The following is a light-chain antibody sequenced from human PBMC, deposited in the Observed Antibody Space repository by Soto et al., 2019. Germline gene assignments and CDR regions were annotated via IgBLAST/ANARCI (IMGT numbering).Light chain of an antibody. J-gene: IGKJ3*01. CDR2: GAS. CDR1: QGIINY. V-gene: IGKV1-9*01. CDR3: QQLFMYPPT. Sequence: IQLTQSPSSLSSSMGDRVTITCRASQGIINYLAWYQQKPGKAPKLLIYGASTLQGGVPSRFSGSGSGTDFTLTVSSLQPEDLATYYCQQLFMYPPTFGPGTKVDIK.